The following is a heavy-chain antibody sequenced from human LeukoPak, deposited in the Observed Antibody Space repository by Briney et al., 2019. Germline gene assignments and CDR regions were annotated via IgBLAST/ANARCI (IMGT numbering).Heavy chain of an antibody. Sequence: AASVKVSCKASGYTFTDYYMHWVRQAPGRGLEWMGWINPNSGGTNYAQKFQGRVTMTRDTSISTAYMELSRLRSDDTAVYYCARASYYYDSSGYPGYYFDYWGQGTLVTVSS. V-gene: IGHV1-2*02. J-gene: IGHJ4*02. CDR1: GYTFTDYY. CDR2: INPNSGGT. D-gene: IGHD3-22*01. CDR3: ARASYYYDSSGYPGYYFDY.